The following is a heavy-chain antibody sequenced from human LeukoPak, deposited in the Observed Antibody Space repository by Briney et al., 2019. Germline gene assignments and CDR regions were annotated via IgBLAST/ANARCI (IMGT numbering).Heavy chain of an antibody. D-gene: IGHD2-21*02. Sequence: PSETLSLTCAVYGGSFSGYYWSWIRQPPGKGLEWIGEINHSGSTNYNPSLKSRVTISVDTSKNQFSLKLSSVTAADTAVYYCARAHRAYCGGDCYSFGYWGQGTLVTVSS. V-gene: IGHV4-34*01. CDR2: INHSGST. CDR3: ARAHRAYCGGDCYSFGY. J-gene: IGHJ4*02. CDR1: GGSFSGYY.